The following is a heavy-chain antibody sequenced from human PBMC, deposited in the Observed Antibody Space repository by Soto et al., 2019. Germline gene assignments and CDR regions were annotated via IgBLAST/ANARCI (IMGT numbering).Heavy chain of an antibody. V-gene: IGHV3-74*01. Sequence: DVQLVESGGCLVQPGVSLRLSCAASGFTFNNYWMHWVRQAPGKGLMWVSRINTDGTRTTYADSVKGRFAISRDNAKNTVYLQMNSLRADDTAVYFCARVKSGRYDWSDPWGQGTLVTVSS. J-gene: IGHJ5*02. CDR3: ARVKSGRYDWSDP. D-gene: IGHD3-10*01. CDR2: INTDGTRT. CDR1: GFTFNNYW.